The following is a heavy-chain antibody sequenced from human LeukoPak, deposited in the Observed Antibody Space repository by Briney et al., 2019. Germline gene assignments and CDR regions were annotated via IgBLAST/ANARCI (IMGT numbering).Heavy chain of an antibody. CDR1: GFTFSDYG. J-gene: IGHJ4*02. CDR3: ARDRIIVGATVAPAY. D-gene: IGHD1-26*01. CDR2: ISTSSGVI. V-gene: IGHV3-48*01. Sequence: GGSLRLSCAAYGFTFSDYGMNWVRQAPGKGLEWVSYISTSSGVIYDADSVKGRFTISRDNAKNSLYLQMNSLRAEDTAVYYCARDRIIVGATVAPAYWGQGTLVTVSS.